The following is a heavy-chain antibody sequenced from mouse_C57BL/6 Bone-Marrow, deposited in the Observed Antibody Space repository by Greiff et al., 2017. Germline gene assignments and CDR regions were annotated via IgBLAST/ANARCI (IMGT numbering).Heavy chain of an antibody. CDR1: GFTFSSYA. CDR2: LSDGGCYT. V-gene: IGHV5-4*03. CDR3: ASDSSYDPAY. J-gene: IGHJ3*01. Sequence: DVKLVESGGGLVKPGGSLKLSCEASGFTFSSYAMYWVRPTPEKRLEWVATLSDGGCYTYYPDKVKGRFTISRDNAKNNLYLQMSHLKSEDTVMYYCASDSSYDPAYWGQGTLVTVSA. D-gene: IGHD1-1*01.